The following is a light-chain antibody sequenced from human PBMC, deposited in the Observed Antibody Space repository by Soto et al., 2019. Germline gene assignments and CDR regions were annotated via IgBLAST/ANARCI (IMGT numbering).Light chain of an antibody. V-gene: IGKV1-27*01. J-gene: IGKJ1*01. Sequence: DIQMTQSPSSLSASVGDRVTITCRASQGFGNYLAWYQQKPGKAPNLLIYAASTLQSGVPSRFSGSGSGTDFTLTISSPQPEDVATYYCQKYNSAPWTFGQGTKVEIK. CDR1: QGFGNY. CDR2: AAS. CDR3: QKYNSAPWT.